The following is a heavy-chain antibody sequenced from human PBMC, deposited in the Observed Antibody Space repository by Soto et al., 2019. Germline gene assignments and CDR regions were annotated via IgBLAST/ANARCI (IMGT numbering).Heavy chain of an antibody. J-gene: IGHJ4*02. D-gene: IGHD5-12*01. CDR3: ARSRDGYNLSPIDQ. V-gene: IGHV4-59*01. Sequence: QVQLQVSGPGLVKPSATLSLSCTVSTGSTNSFYWSWIRQPPGKGLQWLGYFFYTGSTNHNPSLKSRVTISLDMSSNQFSLRLSSVTAADTAMYYCARSRDGYNLSPIDQWGQGLLVTVSS. CDR1: TGSTNSFY. CDR2: FFYTGST.